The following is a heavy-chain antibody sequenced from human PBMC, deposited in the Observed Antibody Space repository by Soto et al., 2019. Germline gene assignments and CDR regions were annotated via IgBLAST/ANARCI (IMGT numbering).Heavy chain of an antibody. CDR1: GFAVSSYS. D-gene: IGHD2-21*01. J-gene: IGHJ4*02. V-gene: IGHV3-30-3*01. CDR2: MSLDGNSR. Sequence: QVQLVESGGGVVQPGTSLRLSCAASGFAVSSYSVHWVRQAPGKGLEWVAAMSLDGNSRYFADSVKGRFTISRDTSKNTWSLQMNSLGPEDLAVYHCTRGRSVIANKDFEHWGQGTQVTVSS. CDR3: TRGRSVIANKDFEH.